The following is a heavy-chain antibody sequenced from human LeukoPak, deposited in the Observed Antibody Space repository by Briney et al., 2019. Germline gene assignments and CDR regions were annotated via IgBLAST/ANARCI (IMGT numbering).Heavy chain of an antibody. V-gene: IGHV1-69*04. CDR1: GGTFSSYA. D-gene: IGHD1-14*01. CDR2: IIPILGIA. J-gene: IGHJ6*02. CDR3: ARIVGTLSGYYGIDV. Sequence: SVKVSCKASGGTFSSYAISWVRQAPGQGLEWMGRIIPILGIANYAQKFQGRVTITADKSTSTAYMELSSLRSEDTAVYYCARIVGTLSGYYGIDVWGQGTTVTVSS.